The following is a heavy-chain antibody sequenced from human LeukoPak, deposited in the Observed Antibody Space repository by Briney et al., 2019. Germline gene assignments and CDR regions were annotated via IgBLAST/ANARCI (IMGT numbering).Heavy chain of an antibody. CDR2: IYYSGST. D-gene: IGHD2-21*01. V-gene: IGHV4-59*01. J-gene: IGHJ6*02. Sequence: SETLSLTCTVSGGSISSFYWSWIRHPPGEGLEWIGYIYYSGSTNYNPSLKSRVTISVDTSKNQFSLKLSSVPAADPAVYYCARGDYSNYYYGMDVWGQGTTVTVPS. CDR3: ARGDYSNYYYGMDV. CDR1: GGSISSFY.